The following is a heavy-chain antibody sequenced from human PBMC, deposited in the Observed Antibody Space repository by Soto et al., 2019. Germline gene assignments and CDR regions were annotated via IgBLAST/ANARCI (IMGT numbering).Heavy chain of an antibody. J-gene: IGHJ6*02. CDR3: AREYSSSSGYDYYYYGRDV. V-gene: IGHV5-10-1*01. Sequence: GESLKISCKGSGYSFTSYWISWVRRMPGKGLEWMGRIDPSDSYTNYSPSFQGHVTISADKSISTAYLQWSSLKASDTAMYYCAREYSSSSGYDYYYYGRDVWGQGTTVIVS. CDR2: IDPSDSYT. D-gene: IGHD6-6*01. CDR1: GYSFTSYW.